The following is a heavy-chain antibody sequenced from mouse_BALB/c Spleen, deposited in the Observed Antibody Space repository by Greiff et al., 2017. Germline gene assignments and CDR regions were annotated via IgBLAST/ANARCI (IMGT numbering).Heavy chain of an antibody. Sequence: EVKLQESGPGLVKPSQSLSLTCSVTGYSITSGYYWNWLRQFPGNKLEWMGYISYDGSNNYNPSLKNRISITRDTSKNQFFLKLNSVTTEDTATYYCAIHLLWSFRGAMDYWGQGTSVTVSS. D-gene: IGHD2-1*01. CDR1: GYSITSGYY. CDR3: AIHLLWSFRGAMDY. J-gene: IGHJ4*01. V-gene: IGHV3-6*02. CDR2: ISYDGSN.